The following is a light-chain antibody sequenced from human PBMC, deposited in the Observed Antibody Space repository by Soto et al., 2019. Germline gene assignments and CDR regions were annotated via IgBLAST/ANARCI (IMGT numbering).Light chain of an antibody. Sequence: EIVLTQSPGTLSLSPEERATLSCRASQSVASSYLAWYRQRPGQPPRLLIYGASSRATGIPDRFSGSGSGTDFTLTISRLEPEDFAVYYCQQYGNSPRTFGQGTKV. CDR1: QSVASSY. J-gene: IGKJ1*01. V-gene: IGKV3-20*01. CDR3: QQYGNSPRT. CDR2: GAS.